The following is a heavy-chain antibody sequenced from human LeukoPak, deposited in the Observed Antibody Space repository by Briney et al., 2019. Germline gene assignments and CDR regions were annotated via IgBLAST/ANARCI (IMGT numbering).Heavy chain of an antibody. D-gene: IGHD1-26*01. J-gene: IGHJ4*02. CDR3: AREGVGATTLFDY. Sequence: SETLSLTCTVSGGSISSYYWSWIRQPPGKGLEWIGYVYYSGSTNYNPSLKSRVTMSVDTSKNQFSLKLSSVTAADTAVYYCAREGVGATTLFDYWGQGTLVTVSS. V-gene: IGHV4-59*01. CDR2: VYYSGST. CDR1: GGSISSYY.